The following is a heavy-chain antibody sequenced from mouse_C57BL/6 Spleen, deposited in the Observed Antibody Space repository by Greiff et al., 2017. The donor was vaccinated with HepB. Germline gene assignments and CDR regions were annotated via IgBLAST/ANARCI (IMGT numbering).Heavy chain of an antibody. CDR2: ISSGSSTI. V-gene: IGHV5-17*01. CDR3: ASGGYDYYFDY. D-gene: IGHD2-4*01. J-gene: IGHJ2*01. Sequence: EVMLVESGGGLVKPGGSLKLSCAASGFTFSDYGMHWVRQAPEKGLEWVAYISSGSSTIYYADTVKGRFTISRDNAKNTLFLQMTSLRSEDTAMYYCASGGYDYYFDYWGQGTTLTVSS. CDR1: GFTFSDYG.